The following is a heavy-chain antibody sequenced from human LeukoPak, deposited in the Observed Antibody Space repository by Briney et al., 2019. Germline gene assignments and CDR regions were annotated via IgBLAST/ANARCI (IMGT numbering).Heavy chain of an antibody. J-gene: IGHJ3*02. CDR1: GFTFSSYS. V-gene: IGHV3-21*01. CDR2: ISSSSSYI. D-gene: IGHD2-15*01. CDR3: VLVAARGFDI. Sequence: PGGSLRLSCAASGFTFSSYSMNWVRQAPGKGLEWVSSISSSSSYIYYADSVKGRFTISRDNAKNSLYMQMNSLRAEDTAVYYCVLVAARGFDIWGQGTMVTVSS.